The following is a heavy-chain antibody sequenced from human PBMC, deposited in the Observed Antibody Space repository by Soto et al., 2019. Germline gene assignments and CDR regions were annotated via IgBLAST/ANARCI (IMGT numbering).Heavy chain of an antibody. Sequence: QVQLMESGGGVVQPGDSLRLSCATSGFTFTRHSMHWFRQSPGEGLEWVAVVSSDGGVKFYAESVKGRFTISRDNSKNALYLQMNSLRTEDTAVYYCASRPSADKYYGVFDYWGQGTLVTVSS. CDR1: GFTFTRHS. V-gene: IGHV3-30-3*01. J-gene: IGHJ4*02. D-gene: IGHD3-3*01. CDR3: ASRPSADKYYGVFDY. CDR2: VSSDGGVK.